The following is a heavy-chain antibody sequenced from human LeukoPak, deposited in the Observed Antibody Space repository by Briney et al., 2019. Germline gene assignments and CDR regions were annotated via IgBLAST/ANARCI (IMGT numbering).Heavy chain of an antibody. J-gene: IGHJ4*02. CDR2: IGTDGSTT. CDR3: TNSNWYIRN. V-gene: IGHV3-74*01. D-gene: IGHD1/OR15-1a*01. Sequence: QPGGSLRLSCAASGFTFSSYSMHWVRQAPGEGLVWVSRIGTDGSTTGYADSVKGRFTISRDNVKNTVYLQMNSLRVEDTAVYYCTNSNWYIRNWGQGTLVTVSS. CDR1: GFTFSSYS.